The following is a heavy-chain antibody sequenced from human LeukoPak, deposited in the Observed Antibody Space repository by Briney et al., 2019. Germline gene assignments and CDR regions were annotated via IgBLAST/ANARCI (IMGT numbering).Heavy chain of an antibody. J-gene: IGHJ4*02. Sequence: GGSLRLSCAASGFTFSSYWTHWVRQAPGKGLEWVSRINSDGSGTSYADSVKGRFTLSGNNAKNTLYLQMNSLRAEDMAVYYCAREWPTGFDYWGQGTLVTVSS. D-gene: IGHD4-11*01. CDR3: AREWPTGFDY. CDR2: INSDGSGT. V-gene: IGHV3-74*01. CDR1: GFTFSSYW.